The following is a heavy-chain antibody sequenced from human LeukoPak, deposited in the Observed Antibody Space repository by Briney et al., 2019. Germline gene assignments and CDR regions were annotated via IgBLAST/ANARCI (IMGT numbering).Heavy chain of an antibody. Sequence: SETLSLTCTVSGGSISSSSYYWGWIRQPPGKGLEWIGSIYYSGSTYYNPSLKSRVTISVDTSKNQFSLKLSSATAADTAVYYCARHPLSGTTPFDYWGQGTLVTVSS. D-gene: IGHD1-7*01. CDR3: ARHPLSGTTPFDY. CDR2: IYYSGST. V-gene: IGHV4-39*01. J-gene: IGHJ4*02. CDR1: GGSISSSSYY.